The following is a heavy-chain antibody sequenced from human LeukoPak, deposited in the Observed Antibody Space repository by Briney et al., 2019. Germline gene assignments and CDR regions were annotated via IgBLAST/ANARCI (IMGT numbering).Heavy chain of an antibody. J-gene: IGHJ6*02. V-gene: IGHV1-2*04. CDR2: MNPNSGGT. D-gene: IGHD5-24*01. Sequence: ASVKVSCKASGYTFTGYYMHWVRQAPVQGLEWMGWMNPNSGGTNYAQKFQGWVTMTRDTSISTAYMELSRLRSDDTAVYYCARLSGYNSYYYGMDVWGQGTTVTVSS. CDR1: GYTFTGYY. CDR3: ARLSGYNSYYYGMDV.